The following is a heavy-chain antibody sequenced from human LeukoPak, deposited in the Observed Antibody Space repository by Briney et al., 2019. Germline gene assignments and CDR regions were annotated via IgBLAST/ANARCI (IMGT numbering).Heavy chain of an antibody. V-gene: IGHV4-59*01. D-gene: IGHD2-15*01. CDR1: GDSFSSFY. CDR3: ARDYWSFDY. CDR2: IYYSGST. Sequence: SETLSLTCTVSGDSFSSFYWSWIRQPPGKGLEWIGYIYYSGSTNYNPSLKSRVTISVDMSKNQFSLKLSSVTAADTAVYYCARDYWSFDYWGQGTLVTVSS. J-gene: IGHJ4*02.